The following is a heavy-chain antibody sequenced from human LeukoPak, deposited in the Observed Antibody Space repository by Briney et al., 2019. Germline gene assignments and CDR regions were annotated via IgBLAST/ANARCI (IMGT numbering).Heavy chain of an antibody. Sequence: PGGSLRLSCAASGFTFSSYSMNWVRQAPGKGLEWVSYISRNSSTTYYGDSVKGRFTISRDNAKNSLYLQMNSLRAEDTAMFYCARVVLVYYMDVWGKGTTVTVSS. J-gene: IGHJ6*03. CDR3: ARVVLVYYMDV. CDR1: GFTFSSYS. D-gene: IGHD3-3*02. CDR2: ISRNSSTT. V-gene: IGHV3-48*04.